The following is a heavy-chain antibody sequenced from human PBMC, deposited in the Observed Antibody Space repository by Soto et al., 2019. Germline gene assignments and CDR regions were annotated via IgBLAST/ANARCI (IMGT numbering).Heavy chain of an antibody. CDR3: AREGILGLFDAYDL. V-gene: IGHV1-18*01. CDR2: ISTHNGNT. CDR1: GGTFSSG. Sequence: VASVKVSCKASGGTFSSGISWVRQAPGQRLEWMGWISTHNGNTIYAQKFQGRVIMTMDTSTTTVYMELRSLRPDDTAVYLCAREGILGLFDAYDLWGQGTMVTVSS. D-gene: IGHD3-3*01. J-gene: IGHJ3*01.